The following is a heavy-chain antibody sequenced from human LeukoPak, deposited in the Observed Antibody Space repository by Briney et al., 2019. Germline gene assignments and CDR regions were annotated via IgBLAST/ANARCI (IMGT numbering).Heavy chain of an antibody. CDR2: IYYSGST. Sequence: PSETLSLTCTVSGGSISSYYWSWIRQPPGKGLEWIGYIYYSGSTNYNPSLKSRVTISVDTSKNQFSLKLSSVTAADTAVYYCARGVEQQLNWFDPWGQGTLVTVSS. CDR3: ARGVEQQLNWFDP. J-gene: IGHJ5*02. V-gene: IGHV4-59*12. CDR1: GGSISSYY. D-gene: IGHD6-13*01.